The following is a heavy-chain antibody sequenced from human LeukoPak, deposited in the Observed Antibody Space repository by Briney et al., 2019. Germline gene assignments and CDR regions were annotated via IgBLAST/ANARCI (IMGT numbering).Heavy chain of an antibody. D-gene: IGHD3-16*01. CDR2: ISNSGSNK. CDR3: AKWGSGYYFDY. V-gene: IGHV3-30*18. Sequence: GGSLRLSCAASGFTFSSYGIHWVRQAPGKGLEWVAVISNSGSNKYYADSMKGRFTVSRDNSKNTAYLQLNSLRTEATAVYYCAKWGSGYYFDYWGQGTLVTVPS. J-gene: IGHJ4*02. CDR1: GFTFSSYG.